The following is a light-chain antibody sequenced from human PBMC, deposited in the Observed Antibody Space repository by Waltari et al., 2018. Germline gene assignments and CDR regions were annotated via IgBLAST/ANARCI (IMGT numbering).Light chain of an antibody. J-gene: IGKJ2*01. CDR1: QSLVHSDGNTH. V-gene: IGKV2-30*02. CDR3: MQGIHLPYT. CDR2: RVS. Sequence: EVVVTQSPLSLPVTLGQAASISCRSSQSLVHSDGNTHLTWFQQRPGQSPRRLIYRVSKRDSGVPDRFSGSGSGTDFTLKISRVEAEDLGVYYCMQGIHLPYTFGQGTKLDI.